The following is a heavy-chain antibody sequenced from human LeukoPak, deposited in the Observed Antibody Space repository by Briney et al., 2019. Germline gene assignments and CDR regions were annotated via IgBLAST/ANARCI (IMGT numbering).Heavy chain of an antibody. Sequence: TSETLSLTCTVSGGSISSYYWSWIRQPAGKGLEWIGRIYTSGSTNYNPSLKSRLTMSVDTSNNQFSLKLTSMTAADTAVYYCAREVNSSTWRPLDFWGQGTLVTVSP. J-gene: IGHJ4*02. CDR2: IYTSGST. D-gene: IGHD6-13*01. CDR1: GGSISSYY. CDR3: AREVNSSTWRPLDF. V-gene: IGHV4-4*07.